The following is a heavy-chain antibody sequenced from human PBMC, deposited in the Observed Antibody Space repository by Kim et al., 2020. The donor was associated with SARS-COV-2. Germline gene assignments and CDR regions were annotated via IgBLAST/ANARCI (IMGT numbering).Heavy chain of an antibody. J-gene: IGHJ6*02. CDR3: AKDLVIVVVVAAIMHYYGMDV. CDR2: IWYDGSNK. CDR1: GFTFSSYG. D-gene: IGHD2-15*01. V-gene: IGHV3-33*06. Sequence: GGSLRLSCAASGFTFSSYGMHWVRQAPGKGLEWVAVIWYDGSNKYYADSVKGRFTISRDNSKNTLYLQMNSLRAEDTAVYYCAKDLVIVVVVAAIMHYYGMDVWGQGTTVTVSS.